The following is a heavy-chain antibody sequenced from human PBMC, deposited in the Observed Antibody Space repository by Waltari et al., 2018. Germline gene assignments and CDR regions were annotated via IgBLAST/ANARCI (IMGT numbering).Heavy chain of an antibody. J-gene: IGHJ4*02. CDR2: IYYSGST. D-gene: IGHD3-22*01. CDR3: ARAYYYDSSGYTLFDY. CDR1: GGPISSGDYY. Sequence: QVQLQESGPGLVKPSQTLSLTCTVSGGPISSGDYYWSWIRQPPGKGLEWIGYIYYSGSTYYNPSLKSRVTISVDTSKNQFSLKLSSVTAADTAVYYCARAYYYDSSGYTLFDYWGQGTLVTVSS. V-gene: IGHV4-30-4*08.